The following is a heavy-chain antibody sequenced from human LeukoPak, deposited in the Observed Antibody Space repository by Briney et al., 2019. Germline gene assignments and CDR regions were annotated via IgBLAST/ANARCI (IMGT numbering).Heavy chain of an antibody. CDR2: INPNSGGT. D-gene: IGHD3-22*01. V-gene: IGHV1-2*02. CDR1: GYTFTGYY. Sequence: ASVKVSCKASGYTFTGYYMHWLRQAPGQGLEWMGWINPNSGGTNYAQEFQGRVTMTRDTSISTAYMELSRLRSDDTAVYDCARGAGSSGYYIHDYWGQGTLVTVAS. J-gene: IGHJ4*02. CDR3: ARGAGSSGYYIHDY.